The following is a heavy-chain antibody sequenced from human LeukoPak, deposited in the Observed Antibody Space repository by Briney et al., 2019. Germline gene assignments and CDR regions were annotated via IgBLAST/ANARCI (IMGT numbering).Heavy chain of an antibody. J-gene: IGHJ4*02. Sequence: GGSLRLSCAASGFTFSSYWMSWVRQAPGKGLEWVGFIRSKAYGGTTEYAASVKGRFTISRDDSKSIAYLQMNSLKTEDTAVYYCTGHLRYFDWLLSDYWGQGTLVTVSS. D-gene: IGHD3-9*01. CDR3: TGHLRYFDWLLSDY. CDR1: GFTFSSYW. V-gene: IGHV3-49*04. CDR2: IRSKAYGGTT.